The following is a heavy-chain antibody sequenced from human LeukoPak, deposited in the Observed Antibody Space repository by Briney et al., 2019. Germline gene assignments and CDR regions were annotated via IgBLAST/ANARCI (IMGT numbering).Heavy chain of an antibody. CDR2: INYSGST. V-gene: IGHV4-59*08. Sequence: PSETLSLTCTVSGDSISSSYWSWIRQPPEKGLEWIGYINYSGSTNYHPSLKSRVTISVDTSRNQFSLKLSSVSAADTAVYYCARYSGMGYSPGTYSNSWGQGTRVTVSS. CDR1: GDSISSSY. CDR3: ARYSGMGYSPGTYSNS. D-gene: IGHD1-26*01. J-gene: IGHJ4*02.